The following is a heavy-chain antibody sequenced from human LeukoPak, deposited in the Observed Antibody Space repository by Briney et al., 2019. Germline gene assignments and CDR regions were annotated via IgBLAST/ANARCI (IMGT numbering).Heavy chain of an antibody. V-gene: IGHV3-7*05. CDR3: SLEGSSWYRYFQH. Sequence: GGSLRLSCAASGFTFSSYWMSWVRQAPGKGLEWVANIKQDGSEKYYVDSVKGRFTISRDNAKNSLYLQMDSLRAEDTAVYYSSLEGSSWYRYFQHWGQGTLVTVSS. CDR2: IKQDGSEK. D-gene: IGHD6-13*01. J-gene: IGHJ1*01. CDR1: GFTFSSYW.